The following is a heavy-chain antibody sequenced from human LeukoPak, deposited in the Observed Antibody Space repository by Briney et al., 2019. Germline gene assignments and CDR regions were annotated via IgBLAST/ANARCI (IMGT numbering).Heavy chain of an antibody. J-gene: IGHJ3*02. CDR3: ARHQVATTHDAFDI. D-gene: IGHD5-12*01. V-gene: IGHV4-34*01. CDR2: INHSGST. Sequence: SETLSLTCAVYGGSFSGYYWSWIRQPPGKGLEWIGEINHSGSTNYNPSLKSRVTISVDTSKNPFSLKLSSVTAAATAVYYCARHQVATTHDAFDIWGQGTMVTVSS. CDR1: GGSFSGYY.